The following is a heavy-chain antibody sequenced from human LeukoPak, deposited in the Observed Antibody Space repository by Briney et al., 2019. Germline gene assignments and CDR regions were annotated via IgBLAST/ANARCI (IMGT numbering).Heavy chain of an antibody. V-gene: IGHV3-30*01. CDR3: ATARTPNYYYYYYMDV. CDR1: GFTFSSYA. Sequence: GRSLRLSCAASGFTFSSYAMHWFRQAPGKGLEWLAVISYDGSKKYYADSVKGRFIISRDKSNNTLYLQMNSLRTEDTAAYYCATARTPNYYYYYYMDVWGKGTTVTVSS. J-gene: IGHJ6*03. CDR2: ISYDGSKK.